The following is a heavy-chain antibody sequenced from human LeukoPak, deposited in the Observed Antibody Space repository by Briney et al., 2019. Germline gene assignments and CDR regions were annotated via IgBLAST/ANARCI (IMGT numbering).Heavy chain of an antibody. J-gene: IGHJ6*04. V-gene: IGHV4-34*01. D-gene: IGHD2-2*01. CDR1: GRSFSDYY. Sequence: PSETLSLTCAVYGRSFSDYYWNWIRQPPGKGLEWIGEINHSGTTNYNPSLKSRVTISVDTSKNQFSLRLSAVTAADMAVYHCARGLLLPSRSAPAVPHVWAKGTTVTVSA. CDR2: INHSGTT. CDR3: ARGLLLPSRSAPAVPHV.